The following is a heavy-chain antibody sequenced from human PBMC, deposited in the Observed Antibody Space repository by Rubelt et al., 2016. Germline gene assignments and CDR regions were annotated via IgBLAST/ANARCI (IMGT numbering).Heavy chain of an antibody. Sequence: QVQLQESGPGLVKPSETLSLTCTVSGGSISNYYWSWIRQSPGKGLEWIGYIYSSGSTNYNPSLKSRVTMSVDMSRNHFSLRLTSVTAADTAVYYCARGRWDNWFDPWGQGTLVTVSS. V-gene: IGHV4-59*01. D-gene: IGHD4-23*01. CDR3: ARGRWDNWFDP. J-gene: IGHJ5*02. CDR1: GGSISNYY. CDR2: IYSSGST.